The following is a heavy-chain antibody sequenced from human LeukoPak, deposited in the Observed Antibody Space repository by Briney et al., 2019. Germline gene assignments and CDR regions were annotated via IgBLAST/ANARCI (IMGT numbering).Heavy chain of an antibody. Sequence: GGSLRLSCAASGFTFSSFGMNWVRQAPGKGLEWVSLISGDGGSTFYADSVRGRFTISRDNTRKSLSLQMSSLRSEDTALYYCARESETSGWYDYWGQGTLVTVSS. J-gene: IGHJ4*02. CDR3: ARESETSGWYDY. CDR2: ISGDGGST. CDR1: GFTFSSFG. D-gene: IGHD6-19*01. V-gene: IGHV3-43*02.